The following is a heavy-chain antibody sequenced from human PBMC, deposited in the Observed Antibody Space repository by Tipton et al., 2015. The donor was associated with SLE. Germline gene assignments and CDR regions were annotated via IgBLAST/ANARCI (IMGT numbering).Heavy chain of an antibody. CDR3: ASGDFGDYDSSGHGAFDI. Sequence: TLSLTCTVSGGSISSANWWSWVRQPPGKGLEWIGEIYHSGSTNYNPSLKSRVTILVDKSKNQLSLKLSSVTAADTAVYYCASGDFGDYDSSGHGAFDIWGQGTMVTVSS. D-gene: IGHD3-22*01. J-gene: IGHJ3*02. CDR1: GGSISSANW. CDR2: IYHSGST. V-gene: IGHV4-4*02.